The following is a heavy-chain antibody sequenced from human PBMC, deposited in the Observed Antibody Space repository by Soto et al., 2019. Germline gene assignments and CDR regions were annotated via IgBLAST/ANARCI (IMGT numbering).Heavy chain of an antibody. CDR3: ARGVTRYYYYYMDV. V-gene: IGHV1-18*01. CDR1: GYTFTSYG. D-gene: IGHD4-4*01. Sequence: ASVKVSCKASGYTFTSYGISWVRQPPGQGLEWMGWISAYNGNTNYAQKLQGRVTMTTDTSTSTAYMELRSLRSDDTAVYYCARGVTRYYYYYMDVWGKGTTVTVSS. J-gene: IGHJ6*03. CDR2: ISAYNGNT.